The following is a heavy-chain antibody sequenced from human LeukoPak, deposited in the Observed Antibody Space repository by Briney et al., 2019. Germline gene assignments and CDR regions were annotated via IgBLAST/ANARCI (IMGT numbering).Heavy chain of an antibody. J-gene: IGHJ4*02. CDR3: ARDAFGFGDCDY. V-gene: IGHV3-21*01. CDR1: GFTFSSYS. D-gene: IGHD3-3*01. CDR2: ISSSSSYI. Sequence: GGSLRLSCAASGFTFSSYSMTWVRQAPGKELEWVSSISSSSSYIYYADSVKGRFTISRDNAKNSLYLQMNSLRAEDTAVYYCARDAFGFGDCDYWGQGTLVTVSS.